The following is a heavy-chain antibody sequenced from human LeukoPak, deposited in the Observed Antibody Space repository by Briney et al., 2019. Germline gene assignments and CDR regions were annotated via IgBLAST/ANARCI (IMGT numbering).Heavy chain of an antibody. CDR3: ARRPIAVAGSFVFDY. CDR2: INPNSGGT. V-gene: IGHV1-2*02. D-gene: IGHD6-19*01. Sequence: GVSVKVSCTASGYTFTGYYMHWVRQAPGQGLEWMGWINPNSGGTNYAQKFQGRVTMTRDTSISTAYMELSRLRSDDTAVYYCARRPIAVAGSFVFDYWGQGTLVTVSS. CDR1: GYTFTGYY. J-gene: IGHJ4*02.